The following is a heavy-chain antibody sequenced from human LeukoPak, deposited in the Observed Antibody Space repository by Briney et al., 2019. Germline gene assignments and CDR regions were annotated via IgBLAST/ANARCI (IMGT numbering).Heavy chain of an antibody. J-gene: IGHJ4*02. CDR1: GGSISSSSYY. Sequence: PSETLSLTCTVSGGSISSSSYYWGWIRQPPGKGLEWIGSIYYSGSTYYNPSLKSRVTISVDTSKNQFSLKLSSVTAADTAVYYCASPGRLSSFDYWGQGTLLTVSS. CDR3: ASPGRLSSFDY. V-gene: IGHV4-39*01. D-gene: IGHD1-26*01. CDR2: IYYSGST.